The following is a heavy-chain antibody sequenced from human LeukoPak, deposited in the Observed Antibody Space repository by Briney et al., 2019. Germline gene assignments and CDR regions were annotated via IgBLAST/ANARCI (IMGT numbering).Heavy chain of an antibody. D-gene: IGHD3-22*01. CDR1: GFTFSSCN. Sequence: LRLSCAASGFTFSSCNMNWVRQAPGKGLEWIGYIYYSGSTYYNPSLKSRVTISVDTSKNQFSLKLSSVTAADTAVYYCARGRRSMIVVVGYYFDYWGQGTLVTVSS. CDR2: IYYSGST. V-gene: IGHV4-30-4*08. J-gene: IGHJ4*02. CDR3: ARGRRSMIVVVGYYFDY.